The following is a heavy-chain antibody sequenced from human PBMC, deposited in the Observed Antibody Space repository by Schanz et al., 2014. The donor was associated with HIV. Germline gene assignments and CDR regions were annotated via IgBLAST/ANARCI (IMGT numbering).Heavy chain of an antibody. CDR1: FFTSRLSS. J-gene: IGHJ4*02. CDR2: ISSSSSTI. V-gene: IGHV3-48*01. D-gene: IGHD3-22*01. Sequence: EGRLGESGGGLVQPGGSLRLSFSSSFFTSRLSSMNWFRQAPGKGLEWVSYISSSSSTIYYADSVKGRFTISRDNSKNTLYLQMNSLRAADTALYYCAKDPNDREKAFESWGQGTLVTVSS. CDR3: AKDPNDREKAFES.